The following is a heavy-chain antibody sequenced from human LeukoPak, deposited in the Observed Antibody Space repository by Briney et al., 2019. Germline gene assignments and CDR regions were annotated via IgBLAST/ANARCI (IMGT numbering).Heavy chain of an antibody. CDR1: GGSISSGDYY. CDR2: IYYSGST. Sequence: PSQTLSLTCTVSGGSISSGDYYWSWIRQPPGKGLEWIGSIYYSGSTYYNPSLKSRVTISVDTSKNQFSLKLSSVTAADTAVYYCARPRRIEYSSSSADDAFDIWGQGTMVTVSS. CDR3: ARPRRIEYSSSSADDAFDI. J-gene: IGHJ3*02. D-gene: IGHD6-6*01. V-gene: IGHV4-39*01.